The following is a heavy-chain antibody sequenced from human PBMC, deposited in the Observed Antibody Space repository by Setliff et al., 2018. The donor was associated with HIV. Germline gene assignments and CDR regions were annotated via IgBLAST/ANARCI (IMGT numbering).Heavy chain of an antibody. CDR2: INPNSGGT. V-gene: IGHV1-2*02. CDR3: ARDPGYKSTWYGVFDI. J-gene: IGHJ3*02. Sequence: ASVKVSCKASGYTFSEYYMHWVRQAPGQGLEWMGWINPNSGGTNYAQKFQGRVNMTRDTSISTTYMELSRLRSEDTAVYYCARDPGYKSTWYGVFDIWGQGTMVTVSS. CDR1: GYTFSEYY. D-gene: IGHD6-13*01.